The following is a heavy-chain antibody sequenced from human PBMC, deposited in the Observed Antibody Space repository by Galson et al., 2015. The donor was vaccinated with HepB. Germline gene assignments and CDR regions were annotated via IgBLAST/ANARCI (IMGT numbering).Heavy chain of an antibody. J-gene: IGHJ4*02. V-gene: IGHV1-18*01. CDR1: GYTFTSYG. Sequence: SVKVSCKASGYTFTSYGISWVRQAPGQGLEWMGWISAYSGNTNYAQKLQGRVTMTTDTSTSTAYMELRSLRSDDTAVYYCARDQSGGIAAAGTCFDYWGQGTLVTVSS. D-gene: IGHD6-13*01. CDR3: ARDQSGGIAAAGTCFDY. CDR2: ISAYSGNT.